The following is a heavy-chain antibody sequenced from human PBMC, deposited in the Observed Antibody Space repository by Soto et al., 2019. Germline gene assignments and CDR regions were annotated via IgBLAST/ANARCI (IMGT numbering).Heavy chain of an antibody. V-gene: IGHV4-59*01. CDR1: GGSISSYY. Sequence: SETLSLTCTVSGGSISSYYGSWIRQPPGKGLERIGYIYYSGSTNYNPSLKSRVTISVDTSKNQFSLKLSSVTAADTAVYYCYAFTYYDFWSGYPHNYYYYYMDVWGKGTTVTVSS. D-gene: IGHD3-3*01. J-gene: IGHJ6*03. CDR2: IYYSGST. CDR3: YAFTYYDFWSGYPHNYYYYYMDV.